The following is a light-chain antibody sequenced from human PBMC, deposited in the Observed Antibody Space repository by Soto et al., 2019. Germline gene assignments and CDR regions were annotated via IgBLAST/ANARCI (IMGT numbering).Light chain of an antibody. V-gene: IGKV3-11*01. CDR1: QSVSSY. J-gene: IGKJ3*01. CDR2: DAS. CDR3: QQRSKWPPFT. Sequence: EIVLTQSPATLSLSPGERATLSCRASQSVSSYLAWYQQKPGQAPRLLIYDASNRATGIPARFSGSGSGTVFTLTISSLEPEEFAVYYCQQRSKWPPFTFGPGTKVDIK.